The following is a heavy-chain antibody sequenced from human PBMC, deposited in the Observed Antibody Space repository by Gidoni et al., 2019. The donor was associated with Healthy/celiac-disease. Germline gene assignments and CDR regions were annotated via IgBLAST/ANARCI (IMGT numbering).Heavy chain of an antibody. CDR1: GGTFSSYA. CDR2: IIPIFGTA. Sequence: QVQLVQSGAEVKKPGSSVKVSCKASGGTFSSYAISWVRQAPGQGLEWMGGIIPIFGTANYAQKFQGRVTITADESTSTAYMELSSLRSEDTAVYYCARDGYSSGWYDRGFINWFDPWGQGTLVTVSS. V-gene: IGHV1-69*01. CDR3: ARDGYSSGWYDRGFINWFDP. J-gene: IGHJ5*02. D-gene: IGHD6-19*01.